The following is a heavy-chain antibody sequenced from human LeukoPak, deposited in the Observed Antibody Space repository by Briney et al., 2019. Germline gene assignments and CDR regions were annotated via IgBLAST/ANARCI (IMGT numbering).Heavy chain of an antibody. CDR1: GFTFSSYS. CDR2: ISSSSSYI. V-gene: IGHV3-21*01. D-gene: IGHD2-8*02. Sequence: GGSLRLSCAASGFTFSSYSMNWVRRAPGKGLEWVSSISSSSSYIYYADSVKGRFTISRDNAKNSLYLQMNSLRAEDTAVYYCARDQSAHSPTGYGMDVWGQGTTVTVSS. CDR3: ARDQSAHSPTGYGMDV. J-gene: IGHJ6*02.